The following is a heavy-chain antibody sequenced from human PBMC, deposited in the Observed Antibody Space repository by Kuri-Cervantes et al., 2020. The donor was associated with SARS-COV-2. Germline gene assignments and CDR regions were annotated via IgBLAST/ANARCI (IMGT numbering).Heavy chain of an antibody. J-gene: IGHJ4*02. CDR1: GDSVTSGNYY. V-gene: IGHV4-61*01. D-gene: IGHD2-2*01. Sequence: ESLKISCTVSGDSVTSGNYYWSWIRQPPGKGLEWVAHIYRNGGSNYNPSLRNRVTMSVDTSNNQFSLRLASVTAADTAVYYCARDCSTADCKTFGYYWGRGTLVTVSS. CDR3: ARDCSTADCKTFGYY. CDR2: IYRNGGS.